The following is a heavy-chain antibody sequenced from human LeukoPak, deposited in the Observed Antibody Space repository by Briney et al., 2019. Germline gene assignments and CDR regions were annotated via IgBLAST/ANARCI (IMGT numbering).Heavy chain of an antibody. J-gene: IGHJ3*02. CDR3: ARDLVTVTKGFDI. Sequence: SETLSLTCAVSGDSFSSHYWTWIRQSPGTGLEWIGYISHIGRTNYNPSLKSRVTISIDTSKNQFSLKMRSVTAADTAVYYCARDLVTVTKGFDIWGQGTMVSVSS. D-gene: IGHD4-17*01. V-gene: IGHV4-59*11. CDR1: GDSFSSHY. CDR2: ISHIGRT.